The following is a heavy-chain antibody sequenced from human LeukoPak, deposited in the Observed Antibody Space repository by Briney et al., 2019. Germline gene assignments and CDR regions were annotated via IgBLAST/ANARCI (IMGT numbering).Heavy chain of an antibody. V-gene: IGHV4-34*01. CDR3: ARALGYCSSTSCALRWFDP. CDR1: GGSFSGYY. Sequence: SETLSLTCAVYGGSFSGYYWSWIRQSPGKGLEWIGEINHSGSTNYNPSLKSRVTISVDTSKNQFSLKLSSVTAADTAVYYCARALGYCSSTSCALRWFDPWGQGTLVTVSS. J-gene: IGHJ5*02. D-gene: IGHD2-2*01. CDR2: INHSGST.